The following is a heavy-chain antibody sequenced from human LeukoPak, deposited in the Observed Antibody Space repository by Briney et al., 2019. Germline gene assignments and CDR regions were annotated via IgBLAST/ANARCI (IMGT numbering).Heavy chain of an antibody. J-gene: IGHJ4*02. CDR1: GFTFSNYA. V-gene: IGHV3-23*01. Sequence: GGSLRLSCAASGFTFSNYAMSWVRQAPGKGLEWVSTIRGSGDTTYYADSVQGRFTISRDNSKTTLYLQLNSLRAADTAVYYCAKVRSGSWDYFDFWGQGTLVTVSS. CDR3: AKVRSGSWDYFDF. D-gene: IGHD6-13*01. CDR2: IRGSGDTT.